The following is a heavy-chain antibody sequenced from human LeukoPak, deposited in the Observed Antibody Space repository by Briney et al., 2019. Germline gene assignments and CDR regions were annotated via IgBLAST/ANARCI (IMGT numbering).Heavy chain of an antibody. CDR1: GFTFSSYA. V-gene: IGHV3-23*01. CDR2: ISGNGGST. CDR3: AKDISEARDYFDY. J-gene: IGHJ4*02. Sequence: GGSLRLSCAASGFTFSSYAMSWVRQAPGKGLEWGSAISGNGGSTYYADSVKGRVTISRDNSKNTLSLQMNSLRAEDTAVYYCAKDISEARDYFDYWGQGTLVTVSS.